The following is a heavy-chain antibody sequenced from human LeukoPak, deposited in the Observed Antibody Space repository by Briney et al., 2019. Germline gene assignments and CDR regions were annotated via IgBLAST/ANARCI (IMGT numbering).Heavy chain of an antibody. CDR1: GYSFTIYG. Sequence: ASVKVSCKASGYSFTIYGINWVRQAPGQGREWMGWISTYDGNTRYAQNVQGRVTMIRDTSTWTVYMALRNLRSDDTAIYYCASDGVRRAPGWFDTWGQGTLVTVSS. V-gene: IGHV1-18*01. D-gene: IGHD3-10*01. CDR2: ISTYDGNT. CDR3: ASDGVRRAPGWFDT. J-gene: IGHJ5*02.